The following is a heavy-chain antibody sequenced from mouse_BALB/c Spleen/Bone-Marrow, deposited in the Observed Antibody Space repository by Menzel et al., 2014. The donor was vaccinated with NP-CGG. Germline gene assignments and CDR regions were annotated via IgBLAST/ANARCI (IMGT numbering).Heavy chain of an antibody. Sequence: VHLVESGAELVKPGASVKLSCKASGYTFTSYYMYWVKQRPGQGLEWIGEINPSNGGTNFNEKFKSKATLTVDKSSSTAYMQLSSLTSEDSAVYYRTRRLLYYAMDYWGQGTSVTVSS. J-gene: IGHJ4*01. CDR3: TRRLLYYAMDY. CDR2: INPSNGGT. CDR1: GYTFTSYY. D-gene: IGHD2-13*01. V-gene: IGHV1S81*02.